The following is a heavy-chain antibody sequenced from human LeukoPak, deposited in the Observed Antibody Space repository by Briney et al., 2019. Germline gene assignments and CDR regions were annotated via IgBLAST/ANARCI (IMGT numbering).Heavy chain of an antibody. CDR1: GGSISSGGYS. J-gene: IGHJ5*02. D-gene: IGHD3-3*01. CDR2: IYHSGST. CDR3: ASTYYDFWSGYLGWFDP. V-gene: IGHV4-30-2*01. Sequence: SETLSLTCAVSGGSISSGGYSWSWIRQPPGKGLEWIGYIYHSGSTYYNPSLKSRVTISVDRSKNQFSLKLSSVTAADTAVYYCASTYYDFWSGYLGWFDPWGQGTLVTVSS.